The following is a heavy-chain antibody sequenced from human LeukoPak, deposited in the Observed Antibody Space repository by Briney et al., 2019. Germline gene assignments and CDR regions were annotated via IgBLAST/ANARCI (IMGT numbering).Heavy chain of an antibody. Sequence: PSETLSLTCAVYGGSFSGYYWSWIRQPPGKGLEWIGEINHSGSTNYNPSLKSRVTISVDTSKNQFSLKLSSVTAADTAVYYCARGRSSITIFGVVIIISWFDPWGQGTLVTVSS. J-gene: IGHJ5*02. D-gene: IGHD3-3*01. CDR1: GGSFSGYY. V-gene: IGHV4-34*01. CDR2: INHSGST. CDR3: ARGRSSITIFGVVIIISWFDP.